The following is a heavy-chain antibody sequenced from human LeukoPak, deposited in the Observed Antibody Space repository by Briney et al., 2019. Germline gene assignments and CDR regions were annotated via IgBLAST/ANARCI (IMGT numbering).Heavy chain of an antibody. CDR3: ANLDIAVAGTEETIDY. Sequence: GGSLRLSCAASGFTFSSYAMSWVRQAPGKGLEWVSAISGSGGSTYYADSVKGRFTISRDNSKNTLYLQMNRLRAEDTAVYYCANLDIAVAGTEETIDYWGQGTLVTVSS. CDR2: ISGSGGST. CDR1: GFTFSSYA. J-gene: IGHJ4*02. D-gene: IGHD6-19*01. V-gene: IGHV3-23*01.